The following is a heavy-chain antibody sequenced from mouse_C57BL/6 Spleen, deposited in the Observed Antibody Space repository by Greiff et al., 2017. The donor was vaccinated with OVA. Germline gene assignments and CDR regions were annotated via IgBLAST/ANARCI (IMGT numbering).Heavy chain of an antibody. D-gene: IGHD4-1*01. Sequence: EVKLVESGGGLVQPGGSLSLSCAASGFTFTDYYMSWVRQPPGKALEWLGFLRNKANGYTTEYSASVKGRFTISRDNSQSILYLQMNALRAEDSATYYCARLTGNAMDYWGQGTSVTVSS. CDR2: LRNKANGYTT. V-gene: IGHV7-3*01. CDR3: ARLTGNAMDY. J-gene: IGHJ4*01. CDR1: GFTFTDYY.